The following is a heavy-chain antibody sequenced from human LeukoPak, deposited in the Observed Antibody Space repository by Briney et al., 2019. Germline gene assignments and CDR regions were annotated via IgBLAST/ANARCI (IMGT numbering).Heavy chain of an antibody. Sequence: SETLSLTCAVYGGSFSGYYWSWIRQPPGKGLEWIGEINHSGSTNFNPSLKSRVTTTVDTSKNQFSLKLSSVTAADTAIYYCARQNRYCSSTSCSNWFDPWGQGTLVTVSS. CDR3: ARQNRYCSSTSCSNWFDP. CDR1: GGSFSGYY. CDR2: INHSGST. J-gene: IGHJ5*02. V-gene: IGHV4-34*01. D-gene: IGHD2-2*01.